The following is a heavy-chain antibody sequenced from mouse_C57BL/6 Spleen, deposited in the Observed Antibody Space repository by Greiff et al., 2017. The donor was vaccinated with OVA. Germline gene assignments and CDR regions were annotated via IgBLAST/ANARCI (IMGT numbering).Heavy chain of an antibody. D-gene: IGHD4-1*01. Sequence: EVKVVESGGGLVKPGGSLKLSCAASGFTFSSYAMSWVRQTPEKRLEWVATISDGGSYTYYPDNVKGRFTISRDNAKNNLYLQMSHLKSEDTAMYYCARETSGTDYWGQGTTLTVSS. V-gene: IGHV5-4*01. CDR3: ARETSGTDY. J-gene: IGHJ2*01. CDR2: ISDGGSYT. CDR1: GFTFSSYA.